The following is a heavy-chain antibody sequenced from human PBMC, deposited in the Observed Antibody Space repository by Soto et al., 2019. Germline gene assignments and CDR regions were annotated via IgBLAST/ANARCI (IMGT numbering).Heavy chain of an antibody. CDR1: GFTFSNFA. J-gene: IGHJ6*02. CDR2: ISYDGANK. CDR3: ARGLTWHSGTYIYHYGMEV. Sequence: QVQLVESGGGVVQPGGSLRLSCVASGFTFSNFATHWVRQAPGKGLEWVAIISYDGANKYYADSGKGRFTISRDNSENTLYLQMESLRPEDTAVYYCARGLTWHSGTYIYHYGMEVWGQGTTVTVSS. D-gene: IGHD1-26*01. V-gene: IGHV3-30-3*01.